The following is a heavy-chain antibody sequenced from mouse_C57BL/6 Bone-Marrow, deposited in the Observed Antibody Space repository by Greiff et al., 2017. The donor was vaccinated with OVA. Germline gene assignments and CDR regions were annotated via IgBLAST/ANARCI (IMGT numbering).Heavy chain of an antibody. CDR3: ARGKGPYYSNYCFFAY. D-gene: IGHD2-5*01. J-gene: IGHJ3*01. V-gene: IGHV1-76*01. CDR1: GYTFTDYY. CDR2: IYPGSGNT. Sequence: QVQLQQSGAELVRPGASVKLSCKASGYTFTDYYINWVKQRPGQGLEWIARIYPGSGNTYYNEKFKGKATLTAEKSSSTAYMQLSSLTSEDSAVYFCARGKGPYYSNYCFFAYWGQGTLVTVSA.